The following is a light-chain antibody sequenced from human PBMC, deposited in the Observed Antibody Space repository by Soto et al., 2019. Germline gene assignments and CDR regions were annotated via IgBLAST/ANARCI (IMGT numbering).Light chain of an antibody. CDR2: GAS. Sequence: EIVLTQSPGTLSLSLGERATLSCRASQSVSSSYFAWYQQKPGQAPRLLIYGASSRATGIPDRFSGSGSGTDFTLIISRLEPEDFAVYYCQRYGTSPPLTFGGGTKVDIK. J-gene: IGKJ4*01. CDR3: QRYGTSPPLT. V-gene: IGKV3-20*01. CDR1: QSVSSSY.